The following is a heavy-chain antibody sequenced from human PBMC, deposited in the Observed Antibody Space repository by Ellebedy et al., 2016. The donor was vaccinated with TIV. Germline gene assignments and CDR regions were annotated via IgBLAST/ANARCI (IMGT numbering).Heavy chain of an antibody. Sequence: PGGSLRLSCAASGFTFSSYEMNWVRQAPGKGLEWVSYISSSGSTIYYADSVKGRFTISRDNAKNSLYLQMNSLRAEDTAVYYCAREQLGYCSGGSCYSRYFDLWGRGTLVTVSS. CDR2: ISSSGSTI. CDR3: AREQLGYCSGGSCYSRYFDL. J-gene: IGHJ2*01. V-gene: IGHV3-48*03. D-gene: IGHD2-15*01. CDR1: GFTFSSYE.